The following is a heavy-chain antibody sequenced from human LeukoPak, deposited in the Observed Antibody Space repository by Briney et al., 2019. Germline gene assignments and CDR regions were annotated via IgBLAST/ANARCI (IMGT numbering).Heavy chain of an antibody. V-gene: IGHV3-7*04. CDR1: EFTFSKYW. Sequence: GGSLRLSCAASEFTFSKYWMSWVRQAPGKGLEWVANIRPDGSDKFYVDSVKGRFTLSRDNAKSSVYLQMNSLAADDTAVYYRGRFGLVAAIDYWGQGTLVTVSS. CDR2: IRPDGSDK. CDR3: GRFGLVAAIDY. D-gene: IGHD2-15*01. J-gene: IGHJ4*02.